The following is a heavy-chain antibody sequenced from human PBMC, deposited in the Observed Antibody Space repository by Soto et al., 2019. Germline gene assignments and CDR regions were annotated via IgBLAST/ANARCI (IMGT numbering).Heavy chain of an antibody. CDR3: ATDELITIFGLAMMDV. CDR1: CDAFSSYG. V-gene: IGHV1-18*04. J-gene: IGHJ6*02. Sequence: GDSVKASCKASCDAFSSYGISWVRQAPEQGLEWMGFISAYNGNTNYEQKLQGRVTMTTDTSTSTAYMELRSLRSDDTAVYFCATDELITIFGLAMMDVWGQGTMVPVFS. CDR2: ISAYNGNT. D-gene: IGHD3-3*01.